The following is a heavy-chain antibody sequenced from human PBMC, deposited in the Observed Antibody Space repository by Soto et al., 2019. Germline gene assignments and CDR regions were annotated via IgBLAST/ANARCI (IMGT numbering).Heavy chain of an antibody. CDR1: GGTFSNDI. D-gene: IGHD5-12*01. CDR2: IVLLLNIA. V-gene: IGHV1-69*02. J-gene: IGHJ4*02. CDR3: VKNSPIGSTFSGYDGIDY. Sequence: QVQLVQSGAEVKKPGSSVKVSCESSGGTFSNDIITWVRQAPGQGLEWMGRIVLLLNIANYAQKFQGRVTITADKSTGPAYMELNSLTSEDTAAYYCVKNSPIGSTFSGYDGIDYWGQGTLVTVSS.